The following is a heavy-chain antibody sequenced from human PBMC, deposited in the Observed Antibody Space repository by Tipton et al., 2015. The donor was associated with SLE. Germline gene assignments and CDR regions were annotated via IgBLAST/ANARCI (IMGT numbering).Heavy chain of an antibody. CDR2: VYYTGTT. J-gene: IGHJ4*02. V-gene: IGHV4-39*01. D-gene: IGHD1-20*01. Sequence: TLSLTCAVSGGPINISGYFWGWIRQSPGKGLDWIGSVYYTGTTFYNPSLESRVTVSLDTSRNRFSLRLRSVTAADTAMYFCARHLGAHNWNYWGQGTLVTVSS. CDR1: GGPINISGYF. CDR3: ARHLGAHNWNY.